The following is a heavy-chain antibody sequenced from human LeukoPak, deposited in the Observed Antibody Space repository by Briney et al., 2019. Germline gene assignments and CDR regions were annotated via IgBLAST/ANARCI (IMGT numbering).Heavy chain of an antibody. CDR1: GFTFSSYG. CDR3: AKASYYYDSSGTFDY. J-gene: IGHJ4*02. Sequence: QTGGSLRLSCAASGFTFSSYGMHWVRQAPGKGLEWAAFIRYDGSNKYYADSVKGRFTISRDNSKNTLYLQMNSLRAEDTAVYYCAKASYYYDSSGTFDYWGQGTLVTVSS. V-gene: IGHV3-30*02. CDR2: IRYDGSNK. D-gene: IGHD3-22*01.